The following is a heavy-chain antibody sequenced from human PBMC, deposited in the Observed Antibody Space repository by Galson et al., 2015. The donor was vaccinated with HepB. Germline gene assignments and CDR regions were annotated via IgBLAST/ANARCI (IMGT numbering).Heavy chain of an antibody. J-gene: IGHJ4*02. D-gene: IGHD3-10*01. CDR2: IRYDEYEY. Sequence: SLRLSCAASGFSFSDYWMSWIRQAPGKRSEWVANIRYDEYEYYYADFVKGRFTISRDNARNSVFLQMSSLRRDDTAVYYCVRDRTYKGGNFFDFWGQGALVTVSS. CDR3: VRDRTYKGGNFFDF. V-gene: IGHV3-7*03. CDR1: GFSFSDYW.